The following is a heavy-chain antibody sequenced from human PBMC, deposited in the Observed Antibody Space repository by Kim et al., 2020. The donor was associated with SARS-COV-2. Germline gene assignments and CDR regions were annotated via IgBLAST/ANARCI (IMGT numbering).Heavy chain of an antibody. D-gene: IGHD3-10*01. J-gene: IGHJ1*01. CDR3: ARDELWFGELLPPGY. CDR2: IWYDGSNK. Sequence: GGSLRLSCAASGFTFSSYGMHWVRQAPGKGLEWVAVIWYDGSNKYYAASVKGRFTISRDNSKNTLYLQMNSLRAEDTAVDYCARDELWFGELLPPGYWGQNTLLTVTS. CDR1: GFTFSSYG. V-gene: IGHV3-33*01.